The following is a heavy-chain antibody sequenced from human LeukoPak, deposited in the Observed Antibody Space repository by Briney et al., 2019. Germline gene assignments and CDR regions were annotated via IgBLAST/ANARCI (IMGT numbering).Heavy chain of an antibody. J-gene: IGHJ4*02. CDR1: GFTFSSYW. V-gene: IGHV3-7*01. Sequence: PGGSLRLSCAASGFTFSSYWMSWVRQAPGKGLEWVANIKQDGSEKYYVDSVKGRFTISRDNAKNSLYLQMNSLRAEDTAVYYCARERDTAMVAPLPHYWGQGTLVTVSS. CDR2: IKQDGSEK. D-gene: IGHD5-18*01. CDR3: ARERDTAMVAPLPHY.